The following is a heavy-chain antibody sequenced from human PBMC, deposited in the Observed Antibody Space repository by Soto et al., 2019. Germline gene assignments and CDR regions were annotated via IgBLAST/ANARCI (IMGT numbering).Heavy chain of an antibody. CDR1: GFTFSSYA. J-gene: IGHJ6*03. V-gene: IGHV3-23*01. D-gene: IGHD4-17*01. Sequence: EVQLLESGGGLVQPGRSLRLSCAASGFTFSSYAMSWVRQAPGKGLEWASAISGSGGSTYYADSVKGRFTISRDNSKNTLYLQMNSLRAEDTAVYYCARETTVTLDYYYHMDVWGKGTTVTVSS. CDR3: ARETTVTLDYYYHMDV. CDR2: ISGSGGST.